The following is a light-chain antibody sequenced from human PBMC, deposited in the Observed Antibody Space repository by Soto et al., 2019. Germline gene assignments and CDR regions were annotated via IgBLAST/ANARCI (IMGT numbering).Light chain of an antibody. CDR3: ASWDDSLNGHV. Sequence: SVLTQPPSASGTPGQRVTVSCSGSSSNIASNTVNWYQQLPGTAPKLLIYSNDQRPSGVPDRFSASKSGTSASLAISGLQSEDEADYYCASWDDSLNGHVFGTGTKVTLL. CDR1: SSNIASNT. V-gene: IGLV1-44*01. CDR2: SND. J-gene: IGLJ1*01.